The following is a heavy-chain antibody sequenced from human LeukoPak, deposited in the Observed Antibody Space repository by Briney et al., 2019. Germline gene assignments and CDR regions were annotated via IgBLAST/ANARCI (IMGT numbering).Heavy chain of an antibody. J-gene: IGHJ4*02. CDR1: GFIFNNYW. CDR3: ARQSGLDY. CDR2: INIDGSST. Sequence: GGFLRLSCAASGFIFNNYWMHWVRQVPGKGLVWVSRINIDGSSTTYADSVRGRFTISRDNAKNTLYLQMNSLRAEDTAVYYCARQSGLDYWGRGTLVTVSS. V-gene: IGHV3-74*01. D-gene: IGHD1-1*01.